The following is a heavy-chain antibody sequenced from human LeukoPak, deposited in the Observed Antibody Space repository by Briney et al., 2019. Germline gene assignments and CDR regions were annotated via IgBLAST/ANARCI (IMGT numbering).Heavy chain of an antibody. V-gene: IGHV3-33*01. CDR3: ARENYYGSGSYYSSYTTLDY. Sequence: GGSLRLSCAAYGFTFSSYGMHWVRQAPGKGLEWVAVIWYDGSNKYYADSVKGRFTISRDNSKNTLYLQMNSLRAEDTAVYYCARENYYGSGSYYSSYTTLDYWGQGTLVTVSS. J-gene: IGHJ4*02. CDR1: GFTFSSYG. D-gene: IGHD3-10*01. CDR2: IWYDGSNK.